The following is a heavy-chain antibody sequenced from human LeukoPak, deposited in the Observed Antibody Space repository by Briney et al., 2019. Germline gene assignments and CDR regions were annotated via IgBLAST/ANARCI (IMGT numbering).Heavy chain of an antibody. Sequence: SATLSLTCTVSGGSLSSYYWTWIRQPPEKGLEWIGYIYYSGSTTYNPSLKSRVTISVDTSKNQFSLNLSSVTAADTAVYYCARHGDYTNGWWDYWGQGTLVTVSS. CDR2: IYYSGST. CDR1: GGSLSSYY. D-gene: IGHD2-8*01. V-gene: IGHV4-59*08. CDR3: ARHGDYTNGWWDY. J-gene: IGHJ4*02.